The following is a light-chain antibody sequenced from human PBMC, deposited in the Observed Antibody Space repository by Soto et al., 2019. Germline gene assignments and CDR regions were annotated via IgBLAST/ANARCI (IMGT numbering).Light chain of an antibody. CDR1: SSDVGGYNY. V-gene: IGLV2-14*01. Sequence: QSVLTQPASVSGSPGQSITISCTGTSSDVGGYNYVSWYQQPPGKAPKLMIYEVSNRPSGVSNRFSGSKSGNTASLTISGLQAEDEADYYCSSYTSSSRWVFGTGTKVTVL. J-gene: IGLJ1*01. CDR3: SSYTSSSRWV. CDR2: EVS.